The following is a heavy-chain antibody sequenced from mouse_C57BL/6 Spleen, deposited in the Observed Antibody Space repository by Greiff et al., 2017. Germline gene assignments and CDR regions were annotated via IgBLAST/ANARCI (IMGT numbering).Heavy chain of an antibody. V-gene: IGHV1-64*01. CDR3: ARGNGYDENYFDY. J-gene: IGHJ2*01. D-gene: IGHD2-2*01. CDR1: GYTFTSYW. CDR2: IHPNSGST. Sequence: VQLQQPGAELVKPGASVKLSCKASGYTFTSYWMHWVKQRPGQGLEWIGMIHPNSGSTNYNEKFKSKATLTVDKSSSTAYMQLSSLTSEDSAVYYCARGNGYDENYFDYWGQGTTLTVSS.